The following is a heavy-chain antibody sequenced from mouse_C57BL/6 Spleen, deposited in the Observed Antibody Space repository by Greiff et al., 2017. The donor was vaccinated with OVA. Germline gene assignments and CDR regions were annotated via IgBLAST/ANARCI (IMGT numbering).Heavy chain of an antibody. CDR2: IRSKSNNYAT. Sequence: EAGGGLVQPKGSLKLSCAASGFSFNTYAMNWVRQAPGKGLEWVARIRSKSNNYATYYADSVKDRFTISRDDSESMLYLQMNNLKTEDTAMYYCVSPYDGWFAYWGQGTLVTVSA. CDR3: VSPYDGWFAY. V-gene: IGHV10-1*01. CDR1: GFSFNTYA. J-gene: IGHJ3*01. D-gene: IGHD2-3*01.